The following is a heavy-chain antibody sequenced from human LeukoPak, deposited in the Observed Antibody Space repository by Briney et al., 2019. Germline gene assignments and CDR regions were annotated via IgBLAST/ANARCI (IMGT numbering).Heavy chain of an antibody. V-gene: IGHV3-23*01. CDR1: GFTFSNYA. CDR3: AGGAVAGTGFDY. CDR2: INGRGGST. J-gene: IGHJ4*02. Sequence: GGSLRLSCAASGFTFSNYAMSWVRQAPGKGLEWVSSINGRGGSTYYADSVKGRFTISRDNAKDSLYLQMNSLRAEDTAVYYCAGGAVAGTGFDYWGQGTLVTVSS. D-gene: IGHD6-19*01.